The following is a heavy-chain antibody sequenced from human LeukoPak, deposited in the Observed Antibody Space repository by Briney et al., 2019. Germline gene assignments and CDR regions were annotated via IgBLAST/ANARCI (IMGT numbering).Heavy chain of an antibody. CDR3: ARLNNFSSSYGY. D-gene: IGHD6-6*01. Sequence: TSETLSLTCTVSGGSISSGGYYWSWIRQHPGKGLEWIGYIYYSGSTYYNPSLKSRVTISVDTSKNQFSLKLSSVTAADTAVYYCARLNNFSSSYGYWGQGTLVTVSS. CDR1: GGSISSGGYY. CDR2: IYYSGST. J-gene: IGHJ4*02. V-gene: IGHV4-31*03.